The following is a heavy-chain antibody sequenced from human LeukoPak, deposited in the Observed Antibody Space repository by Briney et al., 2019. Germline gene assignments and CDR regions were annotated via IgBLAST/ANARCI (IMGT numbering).Heavy chain of an antibody. D-gene: IGHD3-10*01. V-gene: IGHV3-21*01. J-gene: IGHJ6*02. CDR2: ISSSGTSI. CDR1: GGSISSYY. CDR3: ARHTGPYYSSGSYGLDV. Sequence: ETLSLTCTVSGGSISSYYWSWIRQPPGKGLEWVSSISSSGTSIYYAESSKGRFTISRDNAKNSLYLQMSSLRAEDTAVYYCARHTGPYYSSGSYGLDVWGQGTTVIVSS.